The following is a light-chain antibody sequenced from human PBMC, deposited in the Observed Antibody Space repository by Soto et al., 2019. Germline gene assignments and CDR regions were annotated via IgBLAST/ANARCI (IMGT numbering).Light chain of an antibody. Sequence: DIQMTQSPSTLSASIGDRVTITCRASETVNSWLAWYQQKPGKAPELLIYEASNLQSGVPSRFSGSRSGTEFTLSISDLQPEDFATYSCQQYNSNPLTFGGGTKVDIK. CDR3: QQYNSNPLT. V-gene: IGKV1-5*03. CDR2: EAS. CDR1: ETVNSW. J-gene: IGKJ4*01.